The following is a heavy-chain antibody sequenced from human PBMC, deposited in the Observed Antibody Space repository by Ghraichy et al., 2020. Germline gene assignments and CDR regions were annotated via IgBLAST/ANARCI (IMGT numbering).Heavy chain of an antibody. J-gene: IGHJ5*02. V-gene: IGHV3-73*01. CDR3: TRQPSDYDFWSGSFDP. Sequence: GGSLRLSCAASGFTFSGSAMHWVRQASGKGLEWVSRIRSKANSYATAYAASVKGRFTISRDDSKNTAYLQMNSLKTEDTAVYYCTRQPSDYDFWSGSFDPWGQGTLVTVSS. CDR2: IRSKANSYAT. CDR1: GFTFSGSA. D-gene: IGHD3-3*01.